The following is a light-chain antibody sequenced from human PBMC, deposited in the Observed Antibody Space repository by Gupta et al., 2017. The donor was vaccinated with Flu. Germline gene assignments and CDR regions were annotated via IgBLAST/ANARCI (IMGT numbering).Light chain of an antibody. CDR2: DAS. CDR1: QSINSY. J-gene: IGKJ5*01. CDR3: QQRRDWPPIT. V-gene: IGKV3-11*01. Sequence: ATLSLSPGERATLSCRASQSINSYLAWYQQRPGQAPRLVIYDASNRATGIPARFSGSGSGTDFTLTISSLEPEDFALYYCQQRRDWPPITFGQGTRLEIK.